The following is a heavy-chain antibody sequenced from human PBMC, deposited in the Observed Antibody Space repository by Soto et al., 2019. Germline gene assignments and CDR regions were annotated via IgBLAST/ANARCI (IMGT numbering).Heavy chain of an antibody. J-gene: IGHJ4*02. CDR2: INHSGST. Sequence: QVQLQQWGAGLLKPSETLSLTCAVYGGSFSGYYWSWIRQPPGKGLEWIGEINHSGSTNYNPSLKSRVTISVDPSKNQFSLKLSSVTAADTAVYYCARGRDIVVVVAKGRYFDYWGQGTLVTVSS. CDR3: ARGRDIVVVVAKGRYFDY. CDR1: GGSFSGYY. V-gene: IGHV4-34*01. D-gene: IGHD2-15*01.